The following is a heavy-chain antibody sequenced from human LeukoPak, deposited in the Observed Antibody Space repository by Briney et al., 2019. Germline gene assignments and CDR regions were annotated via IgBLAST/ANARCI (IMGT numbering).Heavy chain of an antibody. D-gene: IGHD3-22*01. CDR1: GFSLGTRGVG. CDR3: AHTRGRSGYYFDFDF. V-gene: IGHV2-5*01. J-gene: IGHJ4*02. Sequence: SGPTLVKPTQTLTLTCTFSGFSLGTRGVGVGWIRQPPGKALEWLSLIYWNDDNPYSPSLKSRLTLTKHTSKNQVVLKLTNVDPEDTAIYYCAHTRGRSGYYFDFDFWGQGTLVTVSS. CDR2: IYWNDDN.